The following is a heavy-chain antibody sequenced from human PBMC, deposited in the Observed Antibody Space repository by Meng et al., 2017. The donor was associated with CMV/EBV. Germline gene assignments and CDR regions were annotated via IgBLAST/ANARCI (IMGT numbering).Heavy chain of an antibody. J-gene: IGHJ4*02. CDR2: INPNSGGT. CDR1: GYTFTGYC. CDR3: ARSFCGGDCYATFDY. Sequence: SGYTFTGYCMRLVRQAPGQGLEWMGWINPNSGGTNYAQKFQGRVTMTRDTSISTAYMELSRLRSDDTAVYYCARSFCGGDCYATFDYWGQGTLVTVSS. V-gene: IGHV1-2*02. D-gene: IGHD2-21*01.